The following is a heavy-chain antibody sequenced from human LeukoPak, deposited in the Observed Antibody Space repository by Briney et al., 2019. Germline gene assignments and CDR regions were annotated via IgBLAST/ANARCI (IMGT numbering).Heavy chain of an antibody. Sequence: PGGSLRLSCAASGFTFNTYAMSWVRQAPGKGLEWVSSISGSGVSTYYADSVKGRFTISRDNSKNTLYLQMNSLRAEDTAVYYCAKARRMEPPLRFDYWGQGTLVTVSS. CDR3: AKARRMEPPLRFDY. J-gene: IGHJ4*02. CDR2: ISGSGVST. D-gene: IGHD1-14*01. CDR1: GFTFNTYA. V-gene: IGHV3-23*01.